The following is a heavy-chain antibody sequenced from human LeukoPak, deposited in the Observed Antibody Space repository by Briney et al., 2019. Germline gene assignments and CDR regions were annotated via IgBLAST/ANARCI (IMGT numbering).Heavy chain of an antibody. J-gene: IGHJ4*02. D-gene: IGHD6-13*01. CDR2: INPSGGST. CDR1: GYPFTSYY. Sequence: GASGKVLCKAFGYPFTSYYMHWGGKAPGQGFGGVGIINPSGGSTSYAQKFQGRVTMTRDTSTSTVYMELSSLRPEDTAVYYCARVAYSSSWYFDYWGQGTLVTVSS. V-gene: IGHV1-46*01. CDR3: ARVAYSSSWYFDY.